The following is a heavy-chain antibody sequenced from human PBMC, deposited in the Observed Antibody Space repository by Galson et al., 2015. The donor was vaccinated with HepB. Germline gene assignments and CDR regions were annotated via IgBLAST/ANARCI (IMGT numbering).Heavy chain of an antibody. CDR1: GYTFTGYY. V-gene: IGHV1-2*06. CDR2: INPNSGGT. CDR3: ARPRGTIFGVEGYMDV. Sequence: SVKVSCKASGYTFTGYYMHWVRQAPGQGLEWMGRINPNSGGTNYAQKFQGRVTMTRDTSISTAYMELSRLRSDDTAVYYCARPRGTIFGVEGYMDVWGKGTTVTVSS. D-gene: IGHD3-3*01. J-gene: IGHJ6*03.